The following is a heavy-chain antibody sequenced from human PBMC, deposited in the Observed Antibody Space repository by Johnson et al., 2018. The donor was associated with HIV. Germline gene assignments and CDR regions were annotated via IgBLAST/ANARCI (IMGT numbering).Heavy chain of an antibody. Sequence: VQLVESGGGLVQPGRSLRLSCAASGFTFDDYAMHWVRQAPGKGLEWVSGISWNSGSIGYADSVKGRFTISRDNSKNTLYLQMNSLRAEDTAVYYCATRDPTYRPGVFGIWGQGTMVTVSS. CDR3: ATRDPTYRPGVFGI. CDR2: ISWNSGSI. J-gene: IGHJ3*02. CDR1: GFTFDDYA. D-gene: IGHD1-14*01. V-gene: IGHV3-9*01.